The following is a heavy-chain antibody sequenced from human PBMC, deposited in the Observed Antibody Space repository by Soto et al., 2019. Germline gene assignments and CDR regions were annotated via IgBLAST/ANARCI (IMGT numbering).Heavy chain of an antibody. J-gene: IGHJ4*02. CDR3: AKYHNLDY. Sequence: EVQLLESGGGLVQPGGSLRLSFATSGFTFSSCSMSWVRQAPGKGLEWGSSITDSGGNTHYADSVKGRFTISRDNSKNTLYLQMSSLRAGDTAVYYCAKYHNLDYWGQGTLVTVSS. CDR2: ITDSGGNT. V-gene: IGHV3-23*01. CDR1: GFTFSSCS. D-gene: IGHD3-10*01.